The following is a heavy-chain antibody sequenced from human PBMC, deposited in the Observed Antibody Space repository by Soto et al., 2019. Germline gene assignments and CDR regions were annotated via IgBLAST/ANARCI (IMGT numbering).Heavy chain of an antibody. J-gene: IGHJ4*02. D-gene: IGHD2-2*01. CDR3: ARDSPDSADDY. CDR1: GYTFISYE. CDR2: INTANGNT. V-gene: IGHV1-3*04. Sequence: QVQLVQSGAEVKKPGASVKVSCKASGYTFISYEIQWVRQAPGQRLEWVGWINTANGNTAYAENFLGRATITSDTAASTVYMELSSLTSEDTAVYSCARDSPDSADDYWGQGTLVTVSS.